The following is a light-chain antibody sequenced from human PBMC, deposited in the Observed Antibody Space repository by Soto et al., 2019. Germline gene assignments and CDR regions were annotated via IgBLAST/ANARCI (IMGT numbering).Light chain of an antibody. CDR1: QSVSSN. J-gene: IGKJ5*01. CDR3: QQYGSSIT. Sequence: IVTAQSPATLSVYPGERATLSCRASQSVSSNLAWYQQKPGQAPRLLIYGTSSRATGIPDRFSGSGSGTDFTLTISRLEPEDFAVFYCQQYGSSITFGQGTRLEIK. CDR2: GTS. V-gene: IGKV3-20*01.